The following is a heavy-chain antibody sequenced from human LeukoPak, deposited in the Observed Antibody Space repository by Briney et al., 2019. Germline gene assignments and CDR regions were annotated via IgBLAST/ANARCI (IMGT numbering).Heavy chain of an antibody. CDR2: ISGSGGST. Sequence: GSLRLSCAASGFTVSSSYISWVRQAPGKGLEWVSAISGSGGSTYYADSVKGRFTISRDNSKNTLYLQMNSLRAEDTAVYYCAAPVIVGATDYWGQGTLVTVSS. CDR1: GFTVSSSY. J-gene: IGHJ4*02. V-gene: IGHV3-23*01. CDR3: AAPVIVGATDY. D-gene: IGHD1-26*01.